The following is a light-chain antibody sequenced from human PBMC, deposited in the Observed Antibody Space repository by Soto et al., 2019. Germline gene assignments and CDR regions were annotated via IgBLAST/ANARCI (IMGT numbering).Light chain of an antibody. CDR2: AAS. V-gene: IGKV1-8*01. CDR3: QQYYSYPART. Sequence: AIRMTQSPSSLSASTGDRVTITCRASQGISSYLDWYQQKPGKAPKLLIYAASTLQSGVPSRFSGSGAGTDFTLTIICLQSEDFATYYCQQYYSYPARTFGGGTKVEIK. J-gene: IGKJ4*01. CDR1: QGISSY.